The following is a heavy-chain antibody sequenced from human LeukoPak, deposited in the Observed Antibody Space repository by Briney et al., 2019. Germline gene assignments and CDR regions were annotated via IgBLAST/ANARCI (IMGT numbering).Heavy chain of an antibody. CDR3: ARGGLRYFDWFDY. J-gene: IGHJ4*02. D-gene: IGHD3-9*01. CDR2: INHSEST. V-gene: IGHV4-34*01. CDR1: GGSFSGYY. Sequence: SSETLSLTCAVYGGSFSGYYWSWIRQPPGKGLEWIGEINHSESTNYNPSLKSRVTISVDTSKNQFSLKLSSVTAADTAVYYCARGGLRYFDWFDYWGQGTLVTVSS.